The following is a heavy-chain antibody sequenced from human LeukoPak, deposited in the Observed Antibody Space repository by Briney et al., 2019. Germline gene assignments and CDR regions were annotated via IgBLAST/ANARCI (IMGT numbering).Heavy chain of an antibody. D-gene: IGHD3-22*01. CDR1: GYFISSGYY. Sequence: SETLSLTCTVSGYFISSGYYWGWIRQPPGKGLQWIGSIHHSGSTYYNPSLKSRVTISVDTSKNQFSLKLSSVTAADTAVYYCASYSSGYLRRRYYFDYWGQGTLVTVSS. CDR2: IHHSGST. V-gene: IGHV4-38-2*02. CDR3: ASYSSGYLRRRYYFDY. J-gene: IGHJ4*02.